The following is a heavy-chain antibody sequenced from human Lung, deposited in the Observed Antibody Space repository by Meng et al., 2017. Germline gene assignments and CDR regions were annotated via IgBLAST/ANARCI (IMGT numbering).Heavy chain of an antibody. V-gene: IGHV3-23*01. CDR1: GFTFSSYA. Sequence: EVQLLESGGGLVLPGGSLRLSCAASGFTFSSYAMSWVRQAPEKGLEWVSATAATDGGTYHAASVRGRFTISRDNSKNTLSLQMNSLRADDTAIYYCARGTRVSCTGVICYPFDFWGQGTLVTVSS. J-gene: IGHJ4*02. D-gene: IGHD2-8*02. CDR2: TAATDGGT. CDR3: ARGTRVSCTGVICYPFDF.